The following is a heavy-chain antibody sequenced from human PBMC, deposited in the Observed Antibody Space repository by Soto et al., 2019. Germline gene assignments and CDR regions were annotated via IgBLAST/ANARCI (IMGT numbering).Heavy chain of an antibody. CDR2: IWYDGSNK. D-gene: IGHD4-4*01. J-gene: IGHJ6*02. V-gene: IGHV3-33*01. CDR1: GFTFSSYG. Sequence: QVQLVESGGGVVQPGRSLRLSCAASGFTFSSYGMHWVRQAPGKGLEWVAVIWYDGSNKYYADSVKGRFTISRDNSKNTLYLQMNSLRAEDPAVYYCARRFPTVTRGYYYYGMDVWGQGTTVTVSS. CDR3: ARRFPTVTRGYYYYGMDV.